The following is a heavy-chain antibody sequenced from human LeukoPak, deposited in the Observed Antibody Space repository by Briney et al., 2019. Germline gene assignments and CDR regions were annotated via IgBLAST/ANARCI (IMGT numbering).Heavy chain of an antibody. V-gene: IGHV4-31*03. CDR2: IYHSGTT. J-gene: IGHJ4*02. Sequence: SETLSLTCSVSGGSISSGGYYWSWIRQHPGKGLEWIGYIYHSGTTYYNPSLKSRITISVDTSNNQFSLRLSSVTAADTAVYYCVRRMATTVPFDYWGQGTLVTVSS. CDR1: GGSISSGGYY. D-gene: IGHD5-24*01. CDR3: VRRMATTVPFDY.